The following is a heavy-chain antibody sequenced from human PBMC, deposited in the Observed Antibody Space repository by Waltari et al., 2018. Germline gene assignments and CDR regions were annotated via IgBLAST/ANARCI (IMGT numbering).Heavy chain of an antibody. V-gene: IGHV4-59*02. D-gene: IGHD3-16*01. CDR1: SGSVRACH. J-gene: IGHJ5*02. Sequence: QVQLQESGPGLVKPSETLSLTCTVSSGSVRACHWSWLRQSPGKGLEWIGCVYYSGTTTYNPSLKSRVIISVDTSKNQLSLKLTSVTAADTAVYYCARDRGEIWDDVFGPAGFDPWGQGTLVTVSS. CDR2: VYYSGTT. CDR3: ARDRGEIWDDVFGPAGFDP.